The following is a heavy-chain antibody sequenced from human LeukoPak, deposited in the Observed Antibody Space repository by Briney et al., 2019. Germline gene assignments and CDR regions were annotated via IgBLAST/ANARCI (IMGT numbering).Heavy chain of an antibody. CDR2: IYHRRDT. CDR3: ARVNFVPLSHCHS. J-gene: IGHJ4*02. V-gene: IGHV4-34*01. D-gene: IGHD1-1*01. Sequence: PSETLSLTCAVYGGPFSDSYWGWIRQPPGEGLEWIGDIYHRRDTNYNPSLKSRVPIAIDTSKNQNPVELRSVSAADRAVYYCARVNFVPLSHCHSWGRGTLDTVPS. CDR1: GGPFSDSY.